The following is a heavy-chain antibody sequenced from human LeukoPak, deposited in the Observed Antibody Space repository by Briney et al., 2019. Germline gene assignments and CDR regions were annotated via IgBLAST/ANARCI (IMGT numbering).Heavy chain of an antibody. D-gene: IGHD3-10*01. J-gene: IGHJ4*02. CDR1: GFNFDDYA. V-gene: IGHV3-43D*03. CDR2: ITWDGDYS. CDR3: TKGGGSGTNEVIYF. Sequence: GSLTLSCAASGFNFDDYAMHWVRQAQGKGLEWLSLITWDGDYSNSADSVRGRFTIPRDNSENSLYLQMNSLRVEDTALYYCTKGGGSGTNEVIYFWGQGTLVTVSS.